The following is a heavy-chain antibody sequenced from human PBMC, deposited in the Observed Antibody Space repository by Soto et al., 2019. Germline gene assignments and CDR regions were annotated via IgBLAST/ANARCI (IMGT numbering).Heavy chain of an antibody. J-gene: IGHJ4*02. Sequence: PVGLLRLSYEASEFSFNAYSGVWVRQVPGKGLEWVSYINSSGRYTYYADSVKGRFTISGDNDKNSLYLQMHSLRADDTAVYYCARDASTGTVHLDFWGQGPLVTAPQ. D-gene: IGHD1-1*01. V-gene: IGHV3-21*01. CDR1: EFSFNAYS. CDR2: INSSGRYT. CDR3: ARDASTGTVHLDF.